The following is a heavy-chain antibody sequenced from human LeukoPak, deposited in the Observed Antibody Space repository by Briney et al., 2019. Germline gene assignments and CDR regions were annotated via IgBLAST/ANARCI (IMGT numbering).Heavy chain of an antibody. V-gene: IGHV3-23*01. CDR2: ISDSGGST. Sequence: GGSLRLSCAASGFTFSRYAMSWVRQAPGKGLEWVSGISDSGGSTYYADSLKGRFTISRDNSKNTLYLQMNSLRAEDTAVYYCARVSSSWSSRWFDPWGQGTLVTVSS. CDR3: ARVSSSWSSRWFDP. D-gene: IGHD6-13*01. J-gene: IGHJ5*02. CDR1: GFTFSRYA.